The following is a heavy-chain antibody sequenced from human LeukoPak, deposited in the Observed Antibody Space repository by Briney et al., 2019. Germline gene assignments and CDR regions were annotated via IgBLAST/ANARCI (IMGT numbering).Heavy chain of an antibody. J-gene: IGHJ5*02. CDR3: AKGAPYSSSLSNWFDP. CDR1: GFTFSSYA. D-gene: IGHD6-6*01. Sequence: GGSLRLSCAASGFTFSSYAMTWVRQPPGKGLEWVSAISGSGGSTHYADSVKGWFTISRDNSKNTLYLQMNSLRAEDTAVYYCAKGAPYSSSLSNWFDPWGQGTPVTVSS. CDR2: ISGSGGST. V-gene: IGHV3-23*01.